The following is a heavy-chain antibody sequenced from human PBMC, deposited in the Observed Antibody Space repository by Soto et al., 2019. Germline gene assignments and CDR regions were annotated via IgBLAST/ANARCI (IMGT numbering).Heavy chain of an antibody. Sequence: QVQLVESGGGVVQPGRSLRLSCAASGFTFSSYGMHWVRQAPGKGLEWVAVISYDGSNKYYADSVKGRFTISRDNSKNTLYLQMNSLRAEDTAVYYCAKDQGGGQWLLPLSYWGQGTLVTVSS. V-gene: IGHV3-30*18. CDR1: GFTFSSYG. CDR2: ISYDGSNK. CDR3: AKDQGGGQWLLPLSY. J-gene: IGHJ4*02. D-gene: IGHD6-19*01.